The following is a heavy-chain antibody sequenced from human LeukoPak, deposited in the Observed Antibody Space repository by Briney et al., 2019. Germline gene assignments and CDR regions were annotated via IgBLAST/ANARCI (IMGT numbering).Heavy chain of an antibody. D-gene: IGHD3-10*01. V-gene: IGHV3-23*01. CDR1: GFTFSRYA. CDR3: VKDPPITMVRGVIIDFDY. Sequence: GGSLRLSRAASGFTFSRYAMSWVRQAPGKGLEWVSAISGSSNATYYADSAKGRFTISRDNSKNTLYLQMSSLRAEDTAVYYCVKDPPITMVRGVIIDFDYWGQGTLVTVSS. CDR2: ISGSSNAT. J-gene: IGHJ4*02.